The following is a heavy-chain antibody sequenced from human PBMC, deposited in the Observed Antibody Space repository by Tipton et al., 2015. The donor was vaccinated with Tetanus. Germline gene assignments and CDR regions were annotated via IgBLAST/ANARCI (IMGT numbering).Heavy chain of an antibody. CDR2: IYYSGST. CDR3: ARAAGFLGLTHDF. J-gene: IGHJ4*02. V-gene: IGHV4-30-4*01. Sequence: TLSLTCSVSGGSISRGDYYWSWIRQPPGKGLEWIGNIYYSGSTYYNPSLKSRVTISEDTSKNRFSLKLTSVTAADTAVYYCARAAGFLGLTHDFWGRGTLVSVSS. D-gene: IGHD2/OR15-2a*01. CDR1: GGSISRGDYY.